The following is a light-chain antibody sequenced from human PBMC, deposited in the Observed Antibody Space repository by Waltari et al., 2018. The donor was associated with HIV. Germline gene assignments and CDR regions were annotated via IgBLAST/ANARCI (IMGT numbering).Light chain of an antibody. CDR2: TAS. V-gene: IGKV1-8*01. CDR3: QQYYNYPLT. CDR1: QDLRNY. J-gene: IGKJ4*01. Sequence: AIRMTQSPSSFSASTGDRVTITCRASQDLRNYLAWYQQEPGKAPKLLIYTASTLQSGVPSRFSGSGSGTDFTLTISGLQSEDFATYYCQQYYNYPLTLGGGTKVEI.